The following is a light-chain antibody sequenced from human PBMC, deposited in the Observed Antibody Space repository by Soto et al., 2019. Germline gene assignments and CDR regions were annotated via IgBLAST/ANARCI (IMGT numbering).Light chain of an antibody. V-gene: IGLV1-40*01. J-gene: IGLJ1*01. Sequence: QFVLAQPPSVSGAPGPKVTISCTGSSSNIGAGYDLHWYQQLPGTAPKLLLYGNINRPSGVPDRFSGSKSGTSASLAITGLQAEDEADYYCQAYDSSLSADVFGTGTKVTVL. CDR1: SSNIGAGYD. CDR3: QAYDSSLSADV. CDR2: GNI.